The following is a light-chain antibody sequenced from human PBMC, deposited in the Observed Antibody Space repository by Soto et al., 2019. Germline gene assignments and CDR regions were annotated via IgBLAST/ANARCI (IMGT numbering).Light chain of an antibody. V-gene: IGKV3-15*01. CDR1: QNVYSN. J-gene: IGKJ4*01. CDR2: GAS. CDR3: QQHGNWPLT. Sequence: EIVMTQSPATLSVSPGEGATLSCRASQNVYSNLAWSQQKPGQAPRLLIYGASTRATSIPARFSGSGSGTEFTLTISSLQSEDFAVYYCQQHGNWPLTFGGGTKVEIK.